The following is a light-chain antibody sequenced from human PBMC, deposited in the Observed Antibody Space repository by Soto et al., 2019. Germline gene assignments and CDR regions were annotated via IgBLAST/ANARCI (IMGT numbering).Light chain of an antibody. CDR2: GAS. Sequence: EIVLTQSPGTLSLSPGERATLSCRASQSVSSSYLAWYQQKPGQAPRLLIYGASSRATGIPDRFSGSGSGTDFTLTISRLEPEDFAVYYCQQYGRSDSGGFTFGPGTKVDIK. V-gene: IGKV3-20*01. J-gene: IGKJ3*01. CDR3: QQYGRSDSGGFT. CDR1: QSVSSSY.